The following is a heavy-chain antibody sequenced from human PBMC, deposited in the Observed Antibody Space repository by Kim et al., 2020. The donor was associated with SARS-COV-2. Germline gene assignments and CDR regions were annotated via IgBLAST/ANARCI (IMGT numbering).Heavy chain of an antibody. V-gene: IGHV4-31*03. Sequence: SETLSLTCTVSGGSISSGGYYWSWIRQHPGKGLEWIGYIYYSGSTYYNPSLKSRVTISVDTSKNQFSLKLSSVTAADTAVYYCARDNALGYCSGGSCPHAFEIWGQGTMVTVAS. CDR2: IYYSGST. CDR3: ARDNALGYCSGGSCPHAFEI. J-gene: IGHJ3*02. D-gene: IGHD2-15*01. CDR1: GGSISSGGYY.